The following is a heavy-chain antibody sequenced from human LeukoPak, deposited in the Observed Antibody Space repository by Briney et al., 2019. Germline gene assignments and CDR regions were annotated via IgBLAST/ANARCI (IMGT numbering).Heavy chain of an antibody. J-gene: IGHJ4*02. V-gene: IGHV3-48*01. D-gene: IGHD2-15*01. CDR3: ARGKVVVRGTLFDY. CDR1: GFTFSSYS. CDR2: ITSSSSTI. Sequence: GGSLRLSCVASGFTFSSYSMNWVRQAPGQGLEWISYITSSSSTIFYADSVKGRFTISRDNAKNSLYLQLNSLRVEDTAVYYCARGKVVVRGTLFDYWGQGILVTVSS.